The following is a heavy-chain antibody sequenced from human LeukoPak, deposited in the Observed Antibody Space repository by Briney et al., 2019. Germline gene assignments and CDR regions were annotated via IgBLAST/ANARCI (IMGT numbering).Heavy chain of an antibody. V-gene: IGHV4-39*01. CDR1: GGSISSSSYY. CDR3: ARHGGDCSSTSCYSVNWFDP. D-gene: IGHD2-2*02. CDR2: IYYSGST. J-gene: IGHJ5*02. Sequence: SETLSLTCTVSGGSISSSSYYWGWIRQPPGKGLEWIGSIYYSGSTYCNPSLKSRVTISVDTSKNQFSLKLSSVTAADTAVYYCARHGGDCSSTSCYSVNWFDPWGQGTLVTVSS.